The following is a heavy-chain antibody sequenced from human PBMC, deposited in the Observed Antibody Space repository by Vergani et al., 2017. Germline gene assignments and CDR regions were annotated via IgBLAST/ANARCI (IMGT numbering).Heavy chain of an antibody. Sequence: EVQLLESGGGLVQPGGSLRLSCAASGFTFSTSAMNWVRQAPGKGLEWVSSISVSGGNAYYADSVKGRFTISRDNSRDTLYLQMNCLRADDTALYYCGKDKGGGGNYGWFDPWGQGTLVTVSP. CDR1: GFTFSTSA. V-gene: IGHV3-23*01. J-gene: IGHJ5*02. CDR3: GKDKGGGGNYGWFDP. CDR2: ISVSGGNA. D-gene: IGHD3-10*01.